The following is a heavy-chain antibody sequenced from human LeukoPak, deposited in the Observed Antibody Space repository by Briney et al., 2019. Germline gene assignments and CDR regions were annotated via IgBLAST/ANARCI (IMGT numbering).Heavy chain of an antibody. V-gene: IGHV4-4*09. J-gene: IGHJ5*02. CDR2: IYTTGST. CDR3: ARGGHYYESSRFHWFDT. Sequence: SETLSLTCTVSGGSISNYFWNWIRQTPGKGLEWIGYIYTTGSTNYNPSLKSRVSMSVDTSKNHLSLTLRSVTAADTAVYYCARGGHYYESSRFHWFDTWGQGTLVTVSS. CDR1: GGSISNYF. D-gene: IGHD3-22*01.